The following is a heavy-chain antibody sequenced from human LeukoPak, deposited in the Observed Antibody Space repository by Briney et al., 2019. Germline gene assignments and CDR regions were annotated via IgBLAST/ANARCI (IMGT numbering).Heavy chain of an antibody. CDR3: ARQNGWELLAFDI. Sequence: GGSLRLSCAASGFTFSDYYMSWIRQAPGKGLEWVSYISSSGTTIYYADSVKGRFTISRDNAKNSLYLQMNSLRAEDTAVYYCARQNGWELLAFDIWGQGTMVTVSS. CDR2: ISSSGTTI. J-gene: IGHJ3*02. D-gene: IGHD1-26*01. CDR1: GFTFSDYY. V-gene: IGHV3-11*01.